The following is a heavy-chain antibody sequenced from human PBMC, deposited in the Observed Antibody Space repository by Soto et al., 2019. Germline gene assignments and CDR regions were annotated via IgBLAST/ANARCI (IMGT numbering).Heavy chain of an antibody. V-gene: IGHV1-3*01. D-gene: IGHD2-15*01. CDR1: GYTFTRYT. CDR2: INPDNGNT. CDR3: ARGIATGQLDP. Sequence: ASVKVSCKASGYTFTRYTMNWALQAPGQRLEWMGWINPDNGNTKSSQKFQDRVIITRDTSASTAYMDLSSLRSEDTAVYYCARGIATGQLDPWGQGTLVTVSS. J-gene: IGHJ5*02.